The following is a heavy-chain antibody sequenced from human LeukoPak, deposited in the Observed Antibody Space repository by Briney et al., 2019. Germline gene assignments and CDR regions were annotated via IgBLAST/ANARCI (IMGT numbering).Heavy chain of an antibody. D-gene: IGHD1-26*01. V-gene: IGHV1-46*01. Sequence: ASVKVSCKASGYTFTSYYMHWVRQAPGQGLEWMGIINPSGGSTSYAQKFQGRVTMTRDMSTSTVYMELSSLRSEDTAVYYRARGRAVSKWELTLDYWGQGTLVTVSS. CDR1: GYTFTSYY. CDR3: ARGRAVSKWELTLDY. J-gene: IGHJ4*02. CDR2: INPSGGST.